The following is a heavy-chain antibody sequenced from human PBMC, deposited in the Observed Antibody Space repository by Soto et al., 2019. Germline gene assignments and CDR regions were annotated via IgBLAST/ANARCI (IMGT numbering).Heavy chain of an antibody. J-gene: IGHJ5*02. Sequence: PSETLSLTCGVSCGSIISINWCSWVRQTPWKVLDWIGGIYQNVMSNYNPSLKSVVTLSIGKSKNQFFLNLPTVTAADTAVYYCARSQGVVPTHAFAPWGQGTLVPVSS. CDR1: CGSIISINW. V-gene: IGHV4-4*02. CDR3: ARSQGVVPTHAFAP. D-gene: IGHD2-15*01. CDR2: IYQNVMS.